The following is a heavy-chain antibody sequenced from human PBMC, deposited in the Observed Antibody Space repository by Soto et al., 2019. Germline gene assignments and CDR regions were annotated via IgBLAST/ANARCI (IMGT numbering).Heavy chain of an antibody. V-gene: IGHV3-53*01. J-gene: IGHJ4*02. D-gene: IGHD7-27*01. Sequence: GGSLRLSCAASGFTVSSNYMSWVRQAPGKGLEWVSVIYSGGSTYYADSVRGRFSISRANSKNTLYLQMNSMRAEDTAVYYCARGRSGDHYFDYWGQGTLVTVSS. CDR1: GFTVSSNY. CDR3: ARGRSGDHYFDY. CDR2: IYSGGST.